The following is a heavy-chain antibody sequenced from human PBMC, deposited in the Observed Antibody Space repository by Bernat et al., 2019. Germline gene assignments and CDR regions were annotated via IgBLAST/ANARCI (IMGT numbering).Heavy chain of an antibody. Sequence: QVQLVESGGGVVQPGGSLRLSCAASGFTFSSYGMHWVRQAPGKGLEWLAVISYDGSNKYYADSVKGRFTITRDNSKNTLYLQMNSLRAEDRAVDYWANEGGRGAAGPRHWGQGTLVTVSS. CDR3: ANEGGRGAAGPRH. J-gene: IGHJ1*01. CDR1: GFTFSSYG. D-gene: IGHD6-13*01. V-gene: IGHV3-30*18. CDR2: ISYDGSNK.